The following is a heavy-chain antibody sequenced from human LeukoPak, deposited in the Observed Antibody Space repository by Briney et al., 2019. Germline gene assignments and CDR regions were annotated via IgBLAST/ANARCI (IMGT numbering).Heavy chain of an antibody. CDR3: AKDTGSGRRGGVY. CDR1: GVSFSSSG. V-gene: IGHV3-48*03. J-gene: IGHJ4*02. D-gene: IGHD3-16*01. Sequence: GGSLRLSCGASGVSFSSSGMNWVRQAPGKGLEWISYISQTGNTIYYADSVRGRFSVSKDNAENSLYLQMNSLRAEDTAVYYCAKDTGSGRRGGVYWGQGTLVTVSS. CDR2: ISQTGNTI.